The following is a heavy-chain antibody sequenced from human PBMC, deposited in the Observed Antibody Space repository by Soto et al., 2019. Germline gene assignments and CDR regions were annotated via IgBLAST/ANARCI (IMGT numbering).Heavy chain of an antibody. V-gene: IGHV3-53*01. CDR2: IYSDDRT. CDR3: AKDSLGGGLHLGPQHYYGLDV. D-gene: IGHD3-16*01. CDR1: GFTVSSNY. Sequence: GGSLRLSCAASGFTVSSNYMNWVRQAPGKGLEWVSVIYSDDRTYYADSVKGRFTISRDNSKNTVYLQLNSLRAEDTAVYYCAKDSLGGGLHLGPQHYYGLDVWGQGTTVTVSS. J-gene: IGHJ6*02.